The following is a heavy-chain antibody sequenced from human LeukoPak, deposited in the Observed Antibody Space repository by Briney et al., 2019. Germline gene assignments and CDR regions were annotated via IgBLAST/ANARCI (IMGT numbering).Heavy chain of an antibody. CDR3: ARGAFDI. J-gene: IGHJ3*02. CDR2: ISYDGSNK. V-gene: IGHV3-30-3*01. CDR1: GFTFSSYA. Sequence: GGSLRLSCAASGFTFSSYAMHWVRQAPGKGLEWVAVISYDGSNKYYADSVKGRFTISRDNSKNTLYLQMNSLRAVDTAVYYCARGAFDIWGQGTMVTVSS.